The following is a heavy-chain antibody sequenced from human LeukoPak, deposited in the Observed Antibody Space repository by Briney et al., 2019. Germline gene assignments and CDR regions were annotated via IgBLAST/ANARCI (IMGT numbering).Heavy chain of an antibody. V-gene: IGHV1-8*01. J-gene: IGHJ3*02. CDR2: MNPNSGNT. CDR3: ARAASPSENDAFDI. Sequence: MNPNSGNTGYAQKFQGRVTMTRNTSISTAYMELSSLRSEDTAVYYCARAASPSENDAFDIWGQGTMVTVSS.